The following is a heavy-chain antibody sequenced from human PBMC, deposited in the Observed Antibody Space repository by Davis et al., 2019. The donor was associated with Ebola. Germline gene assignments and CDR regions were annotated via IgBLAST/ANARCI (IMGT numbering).Heavy chain of an antibody. J-gene: IGHJ3*01. Sequence: GGSLRLSCAASGFTFSSYSMNWVRQAPGKGLEWVSSISSSSSYIYYADSVRGRFTISRDSAKNLLYLQMNTLKTEDTAMYYCSTAFNSVTDGFDFWGQGTMVTVSS. CDR3: STAFNSVTDGFDF. D-gene: IGHD4-17*01. V-gene: IGHV3-21*06. CDR2: ISSSSSYI. CDR1: GFTFSSYS.